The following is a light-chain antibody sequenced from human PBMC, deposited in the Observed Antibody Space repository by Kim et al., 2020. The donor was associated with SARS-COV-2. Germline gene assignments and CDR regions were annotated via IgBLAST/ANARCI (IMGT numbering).Light chain of an antibody. Sequence: DTQMTQSPSSLSASVGDRVTIACRASQSVSGRLAWYQQKPGKAPKLLIYDASTLEAGVPSRFSGSGSGTEFTLTISSLQPDDFATYYCQQYSSFSRTFGQGTKVDIK. V-gene: IGKV1-5*01. CDR2: DAS. CDR3: QQYSSFSRT. CDR1: QSVSGR. J-gene: IGKJ1*01.